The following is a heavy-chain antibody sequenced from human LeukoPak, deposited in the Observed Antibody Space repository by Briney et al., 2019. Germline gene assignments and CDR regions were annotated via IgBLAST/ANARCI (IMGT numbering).Heavy chain of an antibody. V-gene: IGHV1-2*02. Sequence: ASVKVSCKASGYTFTGYYMHWGRQAPGQGLGGMGWINPNSGGTNYAQKFQGRVTMTRDTSISTAYMELSRLRSDDTAVYYCARDLGSSRHYYYYYGMDVWGQGTTVTVSS. J-gene: IGHJ6*02. CDR1: GYTFTGYY. CDR3: ARDLGSSRHYYYYYGMDV. D-gene: IGHD1-26*01. CDR2: INPNSGGT.